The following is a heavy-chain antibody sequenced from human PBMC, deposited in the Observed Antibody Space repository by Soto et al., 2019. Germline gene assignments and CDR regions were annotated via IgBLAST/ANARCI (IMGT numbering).Heavy chain of an antibody. CDR3: VVVAATESAGWFDP. CDR2: MNPNSGNT. CDR1: GYTFTSYD. Sequence: QVQLVQSGAEVKKPGASVKVSCKASGYTFTSYDINWVRQATGQGLEWMGWMNPNSGNTGYAQKLQGRVTMTRNNSISTAYMELSSLRSEDTAVYYCVVVAATESAGWFDPWGQGTLVTVSS. V-gene: IGHV1-8*01. D-gene: IGHD2-15*01. J-gene: IGHJ5*02.